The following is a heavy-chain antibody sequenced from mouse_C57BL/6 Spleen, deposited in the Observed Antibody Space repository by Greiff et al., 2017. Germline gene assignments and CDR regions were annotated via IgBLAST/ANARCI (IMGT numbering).Heavy chain of an antibody. CDR1: GYAFTNYL. J-gene: IGHJ1*03. V-gene: IGHV1-54*01. Sequence: QVHVKQSGAELVRPGTSVKVSCKASGYAFTNYLIEWVKQRPGQGLEWIGVINPGSGGTNYNEKFKGKATLTADKSSSTAYMQLSSLTSEDSAVYVCARSLYGIDWYFDVWGTGTTVTVSS. CDR3: ARSLYGIDWYFDV. D-gene: IGHD2-1*01. CDR2: INPGSGGT.